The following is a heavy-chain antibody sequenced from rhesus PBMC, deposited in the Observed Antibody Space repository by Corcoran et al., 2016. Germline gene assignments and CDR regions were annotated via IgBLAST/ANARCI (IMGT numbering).Heavy chain of an antibody. CDR1: GGSTSSNY. CDR2: FYGRGGST. D-gene: IGHD1-38*01. CDR3: ASLERLNRFDV. V-gene: IGHV4-160*01. Sequence: QVQLQESGPGLVKPLETLSLTCAVSGGSTSSNYWSWIRQAPGKGQRWIGRFYGRGGSTDSNPSLKSRVTISTDTSKNQFSLKLSSVTAADTAVYYCASLERLNRFDVWGPGVLVTVSS. J-gene: IGHJ5-1*01.